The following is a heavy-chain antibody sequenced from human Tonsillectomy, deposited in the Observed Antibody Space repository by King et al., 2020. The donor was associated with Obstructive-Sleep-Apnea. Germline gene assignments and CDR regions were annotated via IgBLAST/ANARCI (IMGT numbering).Heavy chain of an antibody. J-gene: IGHJ6*02. V-gene: IGHV3-11*01. D-gene: IGHD2-2*01. CDR2: ITGSGTTI. Sequence: VQLVESGGALVKPGGSLRLSCAASGFTFSDYYMTWIRQAPGKGLEWVSYITGSGTTIYHADSVKGRFTISRDNAKNSLYLQMNRLRAEDTAVYYCARFVGTSLDVWGQGTTVTVSS. CDR3: ARFVGTSLDV. CDR1: GFTFSDYY.